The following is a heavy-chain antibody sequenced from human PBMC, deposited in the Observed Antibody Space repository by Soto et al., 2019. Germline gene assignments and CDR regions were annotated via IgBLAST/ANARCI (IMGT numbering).Heavy chain of an antibody. CDR3: ARQYGPTTSEYCFGP. CDR2: ISSYSGDT. D-gene: IGHD5-12*01. V-gene: IGHV1-18*01. J-gene: IGHJ5*02. Sequence: GASVKVSCKASGYTFFTYDISWVRQAPGQGLEWMGWISSYSGDTNDAQKCQVIGTMTSDTTATTSYLERKGLRSYDTAVYHWARQYGPTTSEYCFGPWRQGTM. CDR1: GYTFFTYD.